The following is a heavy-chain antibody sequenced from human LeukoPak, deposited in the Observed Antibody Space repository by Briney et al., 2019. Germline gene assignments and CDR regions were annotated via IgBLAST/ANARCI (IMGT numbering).Heavy chain of an antibody. CDR2: ISGSGGST. CDR3: AKDGVVGVVVPAAISF. J-gene: IGHJ3*01. D-gene: IGHD2-2*02. V-gene: IGHV3-23*01. Sequence: GGSLTLTCAASGFTFSSYAMSWVRQAPGKGLEWVSAISGSGGSTYYADSVKGRFTISRDNSKNTLYLQMNSLRAEDTAVYYCAKDGVVGVVVPAAISFWGQGTMVTVSS. CDR1: GFTFSSYA.